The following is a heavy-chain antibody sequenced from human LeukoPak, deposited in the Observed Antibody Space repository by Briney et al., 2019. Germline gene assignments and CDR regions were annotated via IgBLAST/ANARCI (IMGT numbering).Heavy chain of an antibody. J-gene: IGHJ6*03. D-gene: IGHD2-8*01. V-gene: IGHV1-2*02. CDR2: INPNSGGT. CDR3: ARGAGIHLLIYFYFYMDV. Sequence: ASVKVSCKASGYTFTSYDINWVRQAPGQGLEWMGWINPNSGGTNYAQKFQGRVTMTRDTSISTAYMELSRLRSDDTAVYYCARGAGIHLLIYFYFYMDVWGKGSTVTVSS. CDR1: GYTFTSYD.